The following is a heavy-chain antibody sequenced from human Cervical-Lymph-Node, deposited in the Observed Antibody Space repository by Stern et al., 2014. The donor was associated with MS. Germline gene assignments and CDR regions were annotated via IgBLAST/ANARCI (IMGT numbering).Heavy chain of an antibody. CDR2: IYCRGST. Sequence: QLQLQESGPGLVKPSETLSLTCTGSGGSISRFYWSWIRQPPGKGLEWIGYIYCRGSTNDNPSLKSRLSISVDTSKNQFSLKLSSVTAADTAVYFCARVTDVLTGSFPYYFDYWGQGALVTVSS. CDR3: ARVTDVLTGSFPYYFDY. J-gene: IGHJ4*02. D-gene: IGHD3-9*01. V-gene: IGHV4-59*01. CDR1: GGSISRFY.